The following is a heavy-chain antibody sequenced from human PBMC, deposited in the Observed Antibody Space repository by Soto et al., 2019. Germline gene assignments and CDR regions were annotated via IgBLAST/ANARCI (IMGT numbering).Heavy chain of an antibody. CDR1: GFTFSSYA. V-gene: IGHV3-23*01. D-gene: IGHD5-18*01. CDR3: AKEGGYSYGSDYYYYYGMDV. Sequence: GGSLRLSCAASGFTFSSYAMSWVRQAPGKGLEWVSAISGSSGSTYYADSVKGRFTISRDNSKNTLYLQMNSLRAEDTAVYYCAKEGGYSYGSDYYYYYGMDVWGQGTTVTVSS. J-gene: IGHJ6*02. CDR2: ISGSSGST.